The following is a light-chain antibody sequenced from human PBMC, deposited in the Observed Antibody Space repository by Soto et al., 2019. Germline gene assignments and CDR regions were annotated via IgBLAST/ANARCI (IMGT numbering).Light chain of an antibody. CDR3: QQYHSYPIT. CDR2: KAS. J-gene: IGKJ5*01. V-gene: IGKV1-5*03. Sequence: DIQMTQPPSTLSASLGDRVTITCRASQRISSWLAWYQQKPGKAPNLLIYKASSLESGVPSRFSGSGSGTEFTLTISSLQPDDFATYYCQQYHSYPITFGQGTRLEI. CDR1: QRISSW.